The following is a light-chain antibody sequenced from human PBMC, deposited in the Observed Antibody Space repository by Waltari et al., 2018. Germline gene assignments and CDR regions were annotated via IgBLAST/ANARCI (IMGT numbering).Light chain of an antibody. J-gene: IGKJ2*01. CDR2: WAS. CDR3: QQYYSTPDT. Sequence: DIVMTQSPASLPVSLGDRATITCKSSQSVLYSSNNKNYLAWYQQKPGQPPKLLIYWASTRESGVPDRFSGSGSGTDFTLTISSLQAEDVAVYYCQQYYSTPDTFGQGTKLEIK. V-gene: IGKV4-1*01. CDR1: QSVLYSSNNKNY.